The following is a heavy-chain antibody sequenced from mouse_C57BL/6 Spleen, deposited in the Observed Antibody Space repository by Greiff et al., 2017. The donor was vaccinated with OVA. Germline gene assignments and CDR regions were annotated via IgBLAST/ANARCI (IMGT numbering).Heavy chain of an antibody. D-gene: IGHD3-2*02. Sequence: VKLVESGPGLVAPSQSLSITCTVSGFSLTSYAISWVRQPPGKGLEWLGVIWTGGGTNYNSALKSRLSISKDNSKSQVFLKMNSLQTDDTARYYCARNGPSIRLPYYFDYWGQGTTLTVSS. CDR3: ARNGPSIRLPYYFDY. V-gene: IGHV2-9-1*01. CDR2: IWTGGGT. J-gene: IGHJ2*01. CDR1: GFSLTSYA.